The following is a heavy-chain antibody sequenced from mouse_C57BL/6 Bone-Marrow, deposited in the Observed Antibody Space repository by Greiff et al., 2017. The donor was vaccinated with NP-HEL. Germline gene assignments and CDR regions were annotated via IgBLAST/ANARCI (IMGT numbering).Heavy chain of an antibody. CDR2: INPYNGGT. V-gene: IGHV1-19*01. CDR3: ARGGYYGFDY. CDR1: GYTFTDYY. Sequence: VQLKQSGPVLVKPGASVKMSCKASGYTFTDYYMNWVKQSHGKSLEWIGVINPYNGGTSYNQKFKGKATLTVDKSSSTAYMELNSLTSEDSAVYYCARGGYYGFDYWGQGTTLTVSS. D-gene: IGHD1-1*01. J-gene: IGHJ2*01.